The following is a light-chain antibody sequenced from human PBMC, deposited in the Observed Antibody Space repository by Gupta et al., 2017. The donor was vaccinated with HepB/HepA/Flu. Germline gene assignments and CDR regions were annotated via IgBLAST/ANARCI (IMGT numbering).Light chain of an antibody. CDR3: FSYAGSNSVI. J-gene: IGLJ2*01. V-gene: IGLV2-23*02. Sequence: QSALTPPASVSGSPGQSSTISCTGTSSDIGSYNVVSWDQQHPSKVPKLMIYEVNKGPSGVSNRFSGSKTGNTASLTIYALQGEDEADYYCFSYAGSNSVIFGGGTKLTVL. CDR1: SSDIGSYNV. CDR2: EVN.